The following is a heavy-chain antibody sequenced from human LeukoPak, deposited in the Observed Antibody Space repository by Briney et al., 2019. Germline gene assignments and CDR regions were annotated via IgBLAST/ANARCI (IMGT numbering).Heavy chain of an antibody. D-gene: IGHD3-9*01. CDR2: INPNSGGT. J-gene: IGHJ4*02. Sequence: ASVKVSCKASGYTVTGYYMHWVRQAPGQGLGWMGWINPNSGGTNYAQKFQGRVTMTPDTSISTAYMELSRLRSDDTALYYCARGPMYFDWFFFDYWGQGTLVTVSS. CDR3: ARGPMYFDWFFFDY. V-gene: IGHV1-2*02. CDR1: GYTVTGYY.